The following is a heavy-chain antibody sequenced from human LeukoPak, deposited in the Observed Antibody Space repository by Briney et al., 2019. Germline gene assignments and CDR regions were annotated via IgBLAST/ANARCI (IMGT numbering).Heavy chain of an antibody. Sequence: SETLSLICTVSGVSISSSNSYWGWMRQPPGKGLEWIGSIYYTGNTYYNASLKSRVTISIDTSKNQISLRLTSVTATDTAMYYSARQTGSGLFTLPGGQGTLVTVSS. D-gene: IGHD3/OR15-3a*01. V-gene: IGHV4-39*01. CDR2: IYYTGNT. CDR1: GVSISSSNSY. J-gene: IGHJ4*02. CDR3: ARQTGSGLFTLP.